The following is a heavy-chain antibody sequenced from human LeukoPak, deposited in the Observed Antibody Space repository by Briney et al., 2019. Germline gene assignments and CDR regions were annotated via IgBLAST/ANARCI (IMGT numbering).Heavy chain of an antibody. CDR2: ISYDGSDI. D-gene: IGHD1-14*01. CDR3: ARDQPGTYTLSGA. Sequence: GGSLRLSCAVSGFSFRSHAMHWVCQAPGKGLEWVAFISYDGSDIYYADSVKGRFTISRDNSKNTLYLQMNSLRVEDTAVYFCARDQPGTYTLSGAWGQGTLVTVSS. CDR1: GFSFRSHA. J-gene: IGHJ5*02. V-gene: IGHV3-30-3*01.